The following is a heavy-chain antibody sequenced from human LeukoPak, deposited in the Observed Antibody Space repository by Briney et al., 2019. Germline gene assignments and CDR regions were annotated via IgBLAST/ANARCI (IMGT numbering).Heavy chain of an antibody. Sequence: PGGSLRLSCAASGFTFSSYSMNWVRQAPGKGLEWVSYISGNNDNIHQADSVKGRFTISRDNAKNSLYLQMNSLRAEDTAVYYCARDLNWSFDYWGQGTLVTVSS. D-gene: IGHD1-1*01. J-gene: IGHJ4*02. CDR2: ISGNNDNI. CDR3: ARDLNWSFDY. CDR1: GFTFSSYS. V-gene: IGHV3-48*01.